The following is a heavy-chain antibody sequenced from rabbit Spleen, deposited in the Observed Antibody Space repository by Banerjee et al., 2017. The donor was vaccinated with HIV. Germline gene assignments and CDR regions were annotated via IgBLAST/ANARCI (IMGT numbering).Heavy chain of an antibody. D-gene: IGHD1-1*01. J-gene: IGHJ4*01. CDR2: INIVTGKS. Sequence: QEQLVESGGGLVKPEGSLKLSCTASGFSFSNKAVMCWVRQAPGKGLEWIACINIVTGKSVYASWAKGRFIMFRTSSTTVTLQMTSLTVADTATYFCARDLVTVIGWNFNLWGPGTLVTVS. CDR3: ARDLVTVIGWNFNL. V-gene: IGHV1S45*01. CDR1: GFSFSNKAV.